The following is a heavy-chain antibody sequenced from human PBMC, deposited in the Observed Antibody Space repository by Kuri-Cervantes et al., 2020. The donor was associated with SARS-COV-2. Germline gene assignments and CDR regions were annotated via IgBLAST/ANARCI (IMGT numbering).Heavy chain of an antibody. CDR1: GFTFSSYW. CDR2: IKQDGSEK. D-gene: IGHD2/OR15-2a*01. CDR3: ARGSESPPFDY. Sequence: GESLKISCAASGFTFSSYWMSWVRQAPGKGLEWVANIKQDGSEKYYVDSVKGRFTISRDNAKNSLYLQMNSLRVEDTAVYYCARGSESPPFDYWGQGTLVTVSS. V-gene: IGHV3-7*01. J-gene: IGHJ4*02.